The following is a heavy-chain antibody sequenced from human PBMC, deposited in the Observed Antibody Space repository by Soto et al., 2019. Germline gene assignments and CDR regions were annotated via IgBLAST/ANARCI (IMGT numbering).Heavy chain of an antibody. D-gene: IGHD3-16*01. CDR3: AIGVMTYYYYGMDV. CDR1: GGSFSGYY. J-gene: IGHJ6*02. CDR2: INHSGST. V-gene: IGHV4-34*01. Sequence: SETLSLTSAVYGGSFSGYYWSWIRQPPGKGLEWIGEINHSGSTNYNPSLKSRVTISVDTSKNQFSLKLSSVTAADTAVYYCAIGVMTYYYYGMDVWGQGTTVTFSS.